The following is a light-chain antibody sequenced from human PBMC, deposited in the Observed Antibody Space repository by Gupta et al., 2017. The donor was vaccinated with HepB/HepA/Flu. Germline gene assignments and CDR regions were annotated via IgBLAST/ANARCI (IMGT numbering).Light chain of an antibody. CDR3: ASCSASGTLVL. CDR2: DDS. Sequence: QSALTQPASLSASPGRSLTISCTETNSDICGYNCVSWYQQYQGEHPKLLICDDSNQRSGISHRFSGSKTGNTTSMIITGLQDEDEDDYYCASCSASGTLVLFGGGTKLTVL. CDR1: NSDICGYNC. V-gene: IGLV2-14*03. J-gene: IGLJ2*01.